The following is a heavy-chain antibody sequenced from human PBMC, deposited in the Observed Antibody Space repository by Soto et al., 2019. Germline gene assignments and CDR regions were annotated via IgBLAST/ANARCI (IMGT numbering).Heavy chain of an antibody. Sequence: GGSLRLSCAASGFSFSTYGMSWVRQAPVKGLEWVSAFSGRTDRTYYADSVKGRFTISRDNSKNTLYLQMNSLRAEDTAVYYCAKESPYCSPTSCRLYYFDCWGQGTLLTVSS. CDR2: FSGRTDRT. J-gene: IGHJ4*02. D-gene: IGHD2-2*01. CDR1: GFSFSTYG. V-gene: IGHV3-23*01. CDR3: AKESPYCSPTSCRLYYFDC.